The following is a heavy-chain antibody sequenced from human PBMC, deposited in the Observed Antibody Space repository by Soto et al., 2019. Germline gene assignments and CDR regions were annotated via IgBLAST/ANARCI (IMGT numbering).Heavy chain of an antibody. CDR3: ARLARFSLDF. Sequence: EVQLVESGGGLIQPGGSLRVSCAASGLTVSSNYMGWVRQAPGKGLEWISVFYSDDTTYYADSVKGRFTISRDNSKNTLYLQMNSLRADDTALYYCARLARFSLDFWGQGTLVTVSS. J-gene: IGHJ4*02. D-gene: IGHD3-3*01. CDR2: FYSDDTT. CDR1: GLTVSSNY. V-gene: IGHV3-53*01.